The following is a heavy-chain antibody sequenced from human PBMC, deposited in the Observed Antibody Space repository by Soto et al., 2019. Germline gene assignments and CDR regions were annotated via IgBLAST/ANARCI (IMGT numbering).Heavy chain of an antibody. CDR1: GGSISSSSYY. Sequence: SETLSLTCTVSGGSISSSSYYWGWIRQPPGKGLEWIGSIYYSGSTYYNPSLKSRVTISVDTSKNQFSLKLSSVTAADTAVYYCASSDSGSSDYWGQGTLVNVSS. V-gene: IGHV4-39*01. CDR3: ASSDSGSSDY. D-gene: IGHD1-26*01. J-gene: IGHJ4*01. CDR2: IYYSGST.